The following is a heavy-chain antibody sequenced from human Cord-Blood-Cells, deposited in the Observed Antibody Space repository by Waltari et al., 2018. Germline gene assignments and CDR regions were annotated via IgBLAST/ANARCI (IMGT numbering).Heavy chain of an antibody. J-gene: IGHJ2*01. V-gene: IGHV3-53*01. D-gene: IGHD6-19*01. CDR3: ARGQQWLVEGWYFDL. Sequence: EVQLVESGGGLIQPGGSLRLSCAASGFPVSSNYMSWVRQVPGKGLEWVSVIYSGGSTYYADSVKGRFTISRDNSKNTLYLQMNSLRAEDTAVYYCARGQQWLVEGWYFDLWGRGTLVTVSS. CDR2: IYSGGST. CDR1: GFPVSSNY.